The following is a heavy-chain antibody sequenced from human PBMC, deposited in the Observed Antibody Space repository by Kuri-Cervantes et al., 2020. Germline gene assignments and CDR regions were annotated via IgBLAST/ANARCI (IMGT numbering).Heavy chain of an antibody. D-gene: IGHD6-13*01. Sequence: GESLKISCAASGFTFSDYYMTWIRQAPGKGLEWVSYISSSGSTIYYADSVQGRFTISRDNSKNTLYLQMNSLRVEDTAVYYCAPGSSLYPLFRWGQGTLVTVSS. J-gene: IGHJ4*02. CDR3: APGSSLYPLFR. CDR2: ISSSGSTI. V-gene: IGHV3-11*04. CDR1: GFTFSDYY.